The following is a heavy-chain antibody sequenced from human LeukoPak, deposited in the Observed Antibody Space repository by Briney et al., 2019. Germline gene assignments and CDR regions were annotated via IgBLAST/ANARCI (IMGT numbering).Heavy chain of an antibody. D-gene: IGHD4-17*01. Sequence: GGSLRLSCAASGFTFSSYWMSWVRQAPGKGLEWVANIKQDGSEKYYVDSVKGRFTISRDNGKSSMYLQMNSLRAEDTAVYYCARWAGGHYDYWGQGTLVTVSS. CDR3: ARWAGGHYDY. V-gene: IGHV3-7*01. CDR1: GFTFSSYW. J-gene: IGHJ4*02. CDR2: IKQDGSEK.